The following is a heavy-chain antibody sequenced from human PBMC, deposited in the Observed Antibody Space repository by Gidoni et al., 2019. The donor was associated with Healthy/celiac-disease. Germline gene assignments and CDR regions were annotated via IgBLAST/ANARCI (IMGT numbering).Heavy chain of an antibody. J-gene: IGHJ4*02. Sequence: EVQLVESGGGLVQPGGSLRLSCAASGFTVSSNYMSWVRQAPGKGLEWVSVIYSGGSTYYADSVKGRFTISRDNSKNTLYLQMNSLRAEDTAVYYCARAKYSGSYSLQYYFDYWGQGTLVTVSS. D-gene: IGHD1-26*01. CDR1: GFTVSSNY. CDR3: ARAKYSGSYSLQYYFDY. CDR2: IYSGGST. V-gene: IGHV3-66*01.